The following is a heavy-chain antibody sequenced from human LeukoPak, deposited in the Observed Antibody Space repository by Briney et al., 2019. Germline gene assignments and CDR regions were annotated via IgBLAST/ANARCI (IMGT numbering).Heavy chain of an antibody. CDR1: VDSVSINSAA. CDR2: TYYRSKWYN. D-gene: IGHD1-26*01. Sequence: SQTLSLTYALSVDSVSINSAAWNWLRQSPSRGLEWLGRTYYRSKWYNYYAVSVKSRITINPGTSKNQFSLQLNSVTPEDTAVYYCARDLGGSYWYFDYWGQGTLVTVSS. J-gene: IGHJ4*02. CDR3: ARDLGGSYWYFDY. V-gene: IGHV6-1*01.